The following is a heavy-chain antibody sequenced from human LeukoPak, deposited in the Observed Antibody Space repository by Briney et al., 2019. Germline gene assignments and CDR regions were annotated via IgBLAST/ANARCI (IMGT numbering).Heavy chain of an antibody. V-gene: IGHV1-2*02. CDR3: ARDGELADYYYYYMDV. CDR2: INPNSGGT. J-gene: IGHJ6*03. CDR1: GYTFTGYY. Sequence: ASVKVSSKASGYTFTGYYMHWVRQAPGQGLEWMGWINPNSGGTNYAQKFQGRVTMTRDTSISTAYMELSRLRSDDTAVYYCARDGELADYYYYYMDVWGKGTTVTVSS. D-gene: IGHD1-26*01.